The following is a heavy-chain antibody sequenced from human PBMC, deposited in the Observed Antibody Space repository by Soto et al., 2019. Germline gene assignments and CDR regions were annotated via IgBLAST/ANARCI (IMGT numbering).Heavy chain of an antibody. CDR1: GFTFSSYG. V-gene: IGHV3-30*18. CDR2: ISYDGSNK. CDR3: AKDPGIAAAGIDY. Sequence: QVQLVESGGGVVQPGRSLRLSCAASGFTFSSYGMHWVRQAPGKGLEWVAAISYDGSNKYYADSVKGRFTISRDNCKNTLYLQMNSLRAEDTAVYYCAKDPGIAAAGIDYWGQGTLVTVSS. D-gene: IGHD6-13*01. J-gene: IGHJ4*02.